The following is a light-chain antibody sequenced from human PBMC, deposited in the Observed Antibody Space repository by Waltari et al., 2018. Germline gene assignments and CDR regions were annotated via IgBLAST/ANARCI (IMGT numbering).Light chain of an antibody. CDR1: QSISSY. J-gene: IGKJ3*01. Sequence: DIQMTQSPSSLSASVGDRVTITCRASQSISSYLNWFQQKPGKAPKLLIYASSSLQSGVPSRFSCSGSETDFTLTISSLQPEDFATYYCQQSYSTPPFTFGPGTKVDIK. CDR2: ASS. CDR3: QQSYSTPPFT. V-gene: IGKV1-39*01.